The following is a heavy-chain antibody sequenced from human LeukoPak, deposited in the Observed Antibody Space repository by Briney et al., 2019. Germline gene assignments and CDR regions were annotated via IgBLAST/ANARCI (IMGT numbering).Heavy chain of an antibody. CDR1: GGSISSSSYY. CDR3: ATYYSDSSAYVHYLDS. CDR2: VHYSGST. D-gene: IGHD3-22*01. J-gene: IGHJ4*02. V-gene: IGHV4-61*05. Sequence: SETLSLTCTVSGGSISSSSYYWGWIRQPPGKGLEWIGYVHYSGSTNYNPSLKSRVIISVDSSKNQFSLKLSSVTAADTAVYYCATYYSDSSAYVHYLDSWGRGTLVTVSS.